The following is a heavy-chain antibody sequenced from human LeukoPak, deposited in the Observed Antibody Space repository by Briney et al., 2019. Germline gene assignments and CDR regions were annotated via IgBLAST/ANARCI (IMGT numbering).Heavy chain of an antibody. CDR1: GGSFSGYY. CDR2: INHSGST. J-gene: IGHJ4*02. Sequence: SETLSLTCAVYGGSFSGYYWSWIRQPPGKGLEWIGEINHSGSTNYNPSLKSRVTISVDTSKNQFSLKLSSVTAADTAVYYCARQAQLGSGSRPYDYWGQGTLVTVSS. CDR3: ARQAQLGSGSRPYDY. D-gene: IGHD1-26*01. V-gene: IGHV4-34*01.